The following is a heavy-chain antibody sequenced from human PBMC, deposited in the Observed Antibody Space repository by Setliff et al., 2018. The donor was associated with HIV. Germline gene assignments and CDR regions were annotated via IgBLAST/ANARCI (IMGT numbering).Heavy chain of an antibody. Sequence: GASVKVSCKASGYTFSSYDINWVRQATGQGLEWMGWISAYNGNTNYAQKLQARVTMTTDTSTSTAYMELRSLRSDDTAVYYCASPRLDWSFSHFDYWGQGTPVTVSS. D-gene: IGHD3-9*01. CDR3: ASPRLDWSFSHFDY. J-gene: IGHJ4*02. CDR2: ISAYNGNT. CDR1: GYTFSSYD. V-gene: IGHV1-18*01.